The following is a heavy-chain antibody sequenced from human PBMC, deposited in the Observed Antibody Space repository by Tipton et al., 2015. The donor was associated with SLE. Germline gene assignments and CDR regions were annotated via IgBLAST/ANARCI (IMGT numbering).Heavy chain of an antibody. V-gene: IGHV4-59*07. Sequence: TLSLTCTVSGDSISTYYWTWIRQPPGKGLEWIGYIYYSGFTNYNPSLKSRVTISVDTSNNQFSLRLSSVTAADTAVYYCASAQWKANISFAYWGEGSLVTVSP. J-gene: IGHJ4*02. CDR1: GDSISTYY. CDR3: ASAQWKANISFAY. CDR2: IYYSGFT. D-gene: IGHD1-1*01.